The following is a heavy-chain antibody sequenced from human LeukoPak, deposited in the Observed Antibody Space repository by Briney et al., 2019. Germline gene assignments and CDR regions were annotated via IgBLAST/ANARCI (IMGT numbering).Heavy chain of an antibody. Sequence: SETLSLTCTVSGGSISSSSYYWGWIRQPPGKGLEWIGSIYYSGSTYYNPSLKSRVTISVDTSKNQFSLKLSSVTAADTAVYYCARRVAAAGTVDYWGQGTLVTVSS. V-gene: IGHV4-39*01. CDR1: GGSISSSSYY. CDR3: ARRVAAAGTVDY. D-gene: IGHD6-13*01. J-gene: IGHJ4*02. CDR2: IYYSGST.